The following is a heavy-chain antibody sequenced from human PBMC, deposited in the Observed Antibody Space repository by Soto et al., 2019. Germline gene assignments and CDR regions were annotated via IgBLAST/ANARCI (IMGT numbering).Heavy chain of an antibody. J-gene: IGHJ4*02. CDR2: IYYSGST. D-gene: IGHD6-13*01. Sequence: SETLSLTCTVSGGSISSYYWSWIRQPPGKGLEWIGYIYYSGSTNYNPSLKSRVTISVDTSKNQFSLKLSSVTAADTAVYYCARDNHSSSWYTAYYFDYWGQGTLVTVSS. V-gene: IGHV4-59*12. CDR3: ARDNHSSSWYTAYYFDY. CDR1: GGSISSYY.